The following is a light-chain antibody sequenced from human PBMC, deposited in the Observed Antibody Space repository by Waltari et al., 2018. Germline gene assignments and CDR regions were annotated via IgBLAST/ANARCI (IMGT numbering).Light chain of an antibody. CDR3: SSYTSSSTVV. CDR2: DVS. V-gene: IGLV2-14*03. J-gene: IGLJ2*01. Sequence: QSALTQPASVSGSPGQSITISCPGTSSHVGGYNYVSWYQQHPAKAPKLMIYDVSNRPAGVSNRFSGSKSGNTASLTISGLQAEDEADYYCSSYTSSSTVVFGGGTKLTVL. CDR1: SSHVGGYNY.